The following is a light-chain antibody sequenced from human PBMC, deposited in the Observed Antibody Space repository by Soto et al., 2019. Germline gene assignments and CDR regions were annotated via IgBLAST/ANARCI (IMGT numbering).Light chain of an antibody. V-gene: IGKV1-6*01. CDR2: ATS. CDR1: QDIEDD. Sequence: AIQMTQSPSSLSASVGDTVTITCRASQDIEDDLGWYQQKPGKAPKLLIYATSSLQSGVPSRFSGSASGTDFSLSIRSLQPEDSATYYCLHDYNYPRTFGQGTKVDIK. CDR3: LHDYNYPRT. J-gene: IGKJ1*01.